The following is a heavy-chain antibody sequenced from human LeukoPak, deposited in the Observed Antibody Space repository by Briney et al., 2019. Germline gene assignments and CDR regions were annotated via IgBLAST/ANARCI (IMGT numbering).Heavy chain of an antibody. J-gene: IGHJ4*02. CDR3: ATQPWFGELSGED. CDR2: IKPDPGSR. D-gene: IGHD3-10*01. Sequence: ASVKVSCKASGYSFTSYYIHWVRQAPGQGLEWIGIIKPDPGSRNYAPKFQGRVTMTSDMSTSTVYMELSSLRSEDTAVYYCATQPWFGELSGEDWGQGTLVTVSS. V-gene: IGHV1-46*01. CDR1: GYSFTSYY.